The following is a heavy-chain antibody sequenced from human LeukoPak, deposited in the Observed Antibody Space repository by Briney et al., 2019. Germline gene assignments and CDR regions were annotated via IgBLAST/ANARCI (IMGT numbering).Heavy chain of an antibody. CDR3: TRAYGSSWYYWFDP. Sequence: GGSLRLSCTASGFTFGDYAMSWFRQAPGKGLEWVGFIRSKAYGGTTEYAASVKGRFTISRDDSKSIAYLQMNSLKTEDTAVYYCTRAYGSSWYYWFDPWGQGTLVTVSS. J-gene: IGHJ5*02. CDR2: IRSKAYGGTT. V-gene: IGHV3-49*03. D-gene: IGHD6-13*01. CDR1: GFTFGDYA.